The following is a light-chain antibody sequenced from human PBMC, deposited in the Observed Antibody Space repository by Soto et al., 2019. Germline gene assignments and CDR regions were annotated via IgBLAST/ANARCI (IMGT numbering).Light chain of an antibody. CDR2: GAS. Sequence: DIVMTQSPATLSVTPGARDPLSRRASQSVSSNLAWYQDQPGQAPRVLIYGASTRATGFPARFSGSGSETEFTLTISSLQSEDFAVYYCQQYNNWPLTFGGGTTV. CDR3: QQYNNWPLT. J-gene: IGKJ4*01. V-gene: IGKV3-15*01. CDR1: QSVSSN.